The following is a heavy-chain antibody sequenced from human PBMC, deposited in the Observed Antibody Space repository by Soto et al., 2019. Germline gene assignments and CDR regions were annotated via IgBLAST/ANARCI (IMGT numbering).Heavy chain of an antibody. D-gene: IGHD4-4*01. Sequence: SCKASGGTFSSYAMSWVRQAPGKGLEGVSAISGSGGSTYYADSVKGRFTISRDNSKNTLYLQMNSLRAEDTAVYYCAKVQVTTLSYHYYGMDVWGQGTTVTVSS. CDR2: ISGSGGST. CDR3: AKVQVTTLSYHYYGMDV. J-gene: IGHJ6*02. CDR1: GGTFSSYA. V-gene: IGHV3-23*01.